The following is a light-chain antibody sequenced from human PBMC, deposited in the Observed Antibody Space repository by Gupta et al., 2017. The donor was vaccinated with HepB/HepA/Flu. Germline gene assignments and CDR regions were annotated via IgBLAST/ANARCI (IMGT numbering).Light chain of an antibody. Sequence: DIQMAQLPSTLSGSVGDRVSITCRASQSISSWLAWYQQKPGEAPKLLIYKASTLESGVPSRFSGSGSGTEFTLTISSLQPDDFATYYCQEYNRYTLTFGQGTKVEIK. CDR1: QSISSW. V-gene: IGKV1-5*03. J-gene: IGKJ1*01. CDR2: KAS. CDR3: QEYNRYTLT.